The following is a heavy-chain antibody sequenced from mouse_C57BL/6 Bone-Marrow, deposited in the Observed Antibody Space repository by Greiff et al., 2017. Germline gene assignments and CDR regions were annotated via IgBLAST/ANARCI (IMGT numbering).Heavy chain of an antibody. Sequence: VQLKESGEGLVKPGGSLKLSCAASGFTFSSYAMSWVRQTPEKRLEWVAYISSGGDYIYYADTVKGRFTISRDNAKNTLYLQMSRLKSEDTAMYYCARPLHYYGSSYWYFDVWGTGTTVTVSS. CDR1: GFTFSSYA. V-gene: IGHV5S21*01. CDR3: ARPLHYYGSSYWYFDV. D-gene: IGHD1-1*01. CDR2: ISSGGDYI. J-gene: IGHJ1*03.